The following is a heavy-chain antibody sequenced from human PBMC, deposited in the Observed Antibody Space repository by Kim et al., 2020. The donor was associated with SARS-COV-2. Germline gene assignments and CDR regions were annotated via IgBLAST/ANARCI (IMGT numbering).Heavy chain of an antibody. CDR2: IIPIFGTA. CDR1: GGTFSSYA. J-gene: IGHJ3*02. CDR3: ARDSPIGQGYYYDSSGYYPDAFDI. Sequence: SVKVSCKASGGTFSSYAISWVRQAPGQGLEWMGGIIPIFGTANYAQKFQGRVTITADESTSTAYMELSSLRSEDTAVYYCARDSPIGQGYYYDSSGYYPDAFDIWGQGTMVTVSS. V-gene: IGHV1-69*13. D-gene: IGHD3-22*01.